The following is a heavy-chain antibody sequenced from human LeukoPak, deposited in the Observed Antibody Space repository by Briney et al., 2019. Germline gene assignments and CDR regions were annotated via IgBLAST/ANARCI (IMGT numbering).Heavy chain of an antibody. D-gene: IGHD1-26*01. CDR1: GGTFSSYA. Sequence: SVKVSCKASGGTFSSYAIIWVRQAPGQGLEWMGRIIPILGIANYAQKFQGRVTITADKSTSTAYMELSSLRSEDTAVYYCARLNPEVGATPWFDPWGQGTLVTVSS. CDR2: IIPILGIA. J-gene: IGHJ5*02. CDR3: ARLNPEVGATPWFDP. V-gene: IGHV1-69*04.